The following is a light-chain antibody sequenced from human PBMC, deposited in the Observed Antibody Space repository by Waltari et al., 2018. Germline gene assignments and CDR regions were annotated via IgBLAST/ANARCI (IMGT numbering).Light chain of an antibody. Sequence: QSVLTQPPSVSEAPRQRVTISCSGSSSNIGHYAVPWYQQLPGKAPKLLIYSNDVLSSGVSDRFSGSKSGSSASLVISGLQSEDEADYYCATWDDSLNGPVFGGGTKVTVL. CDR2: SND. V-gene: IGLV1-36*01. CDR3: ATWDDSLNGPV. J-gene: IGLJ2*01. CDR1: SSNIGHYA.